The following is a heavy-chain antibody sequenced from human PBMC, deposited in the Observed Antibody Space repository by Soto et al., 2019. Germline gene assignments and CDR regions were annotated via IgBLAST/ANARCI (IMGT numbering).Heavy chain of an antibody. CDR3: ARAGGLGAVAADY. D-gene: IGHD6-19*01. Sequence: SETLSLTCTVSGGSISSFYWGWIRQPPGKGLEWIGNIYYSGSTNYNPSLKSRVIISVDTSKNQFSLKLSSVTAADTAVYYCARAGGLGAVAADYWGQGTLVTVAS. V-gene: IGHV4-59*12. J-gene: IGHJ4*02. CDR1: GGSISSFY. CDR2: IYYSGST.